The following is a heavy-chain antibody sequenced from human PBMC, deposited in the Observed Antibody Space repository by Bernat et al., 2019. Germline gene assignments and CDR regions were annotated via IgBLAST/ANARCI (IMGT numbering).Heavy chain of an antibody. J-gene: IGHJ4*02. CDR2: INNSGST. V-gene: IGHV4-34*01. Sequence: QVQLQQWGAGLLKPSETLSLTCAVYGGSFRGYYWSWIRQPPGKGLEWIGEINNSGSTNYNPSLKSRVTISVDTSKNQFSLQLSSVTAADTAVYYCARADYGDYGGHFDYWGQGTLVTVSS. CDR3: ARADYGDYGGHFDY. D-gene: IGHD4-17*01. CDR1: GGSFRGYY.